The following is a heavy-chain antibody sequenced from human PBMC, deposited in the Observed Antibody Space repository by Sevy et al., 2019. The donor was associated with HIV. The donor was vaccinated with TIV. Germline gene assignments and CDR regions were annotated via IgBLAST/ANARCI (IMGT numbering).Heavy chain of an antibody. Sequence: ASVKVSCKASGGTFSSYAISWVRQAPGQGLEWMGGIIPIFGTANYAQKFQGRVTITADESTSTAYMELSSLRSEDTAVYYCARDLGYSSSQDAFDIWGQGTMVTVSS. J-gene: IGHJ3*02. CDR3: ARDLGYSSSQDAFDI. V-gene: IGHV1-69*13. D-gene: IGHD6-13*01. CDR2: IIPIFGTA. CDR1: GGTFSSYA.